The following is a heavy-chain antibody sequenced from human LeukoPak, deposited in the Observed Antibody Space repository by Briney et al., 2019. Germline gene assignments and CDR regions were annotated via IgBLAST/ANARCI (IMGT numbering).Heavy chain of an antibody. D-gene: IGHD3-10*01. J-gene: IGHJ6*03. CDR1: GGSISSSSYY. V-gene: IGHV4-39*07. Sequence: SETLSLTCTVSGGSISSSSYYWGWIRQPPGKGLEWIGSIYYSGSTWSSLKSRVTISIDTSKNKFSLKLSSVTAADTAVYYCARDNHPHYYGSGNDYYYYMDVWGKGTTVTVSS. CDR3: ARDNHPHYYGSGNDYYYYMDV. CDR2: IYYSGST.